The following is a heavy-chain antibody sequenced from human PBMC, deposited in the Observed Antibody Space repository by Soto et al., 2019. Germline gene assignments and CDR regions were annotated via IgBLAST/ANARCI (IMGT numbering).Heavy chain of an antibody. D-gene: IGHD2-2*01. CDR2: IWYDGSNK. Sequence: GGSLRLSCAASGFTFSSYGMHWVRQAPGKGLEWVAVIWYDGSNKYYADSVKGRFTISRDNSKNTPYLQMNSLRAEDTAVYYCARDPLDIVVVPAAYYYYYYMDVWGKGTTVTVSS. J-gene: IGHJ6*03. CDR3: ARDPLDIVVVPAAYYYYYYMDV. CDR1: GFTFSSYG. V-gene: IGHV3-33*01.